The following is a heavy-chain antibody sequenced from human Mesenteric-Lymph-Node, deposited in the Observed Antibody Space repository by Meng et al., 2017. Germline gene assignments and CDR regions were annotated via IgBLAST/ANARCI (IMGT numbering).Heavy chain of an antibody. CDR3: AREMGYCSGGSCYSGVWFDP. V-gene: IGHV1-18*01. Sequence: ASVKVSCKASGYTFTSYGISWVRQAPGQGLEWMGWISAYNGNTNYAQKLQGRVTMTTDTSTSTAYMELRSLRSDDTAVYYCAREMGYCSGGSCYSGVWFDPWGQGTLVTVSS. D-gene: IGHD2-15*01. J-gene: IGHJ5*02. CDR2: ISAYNGNT. CDR1: GYTFTSYG.